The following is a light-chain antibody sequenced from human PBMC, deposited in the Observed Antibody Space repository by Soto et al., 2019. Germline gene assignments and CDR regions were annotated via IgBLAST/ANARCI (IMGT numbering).Light chain of an antibody. Sequence: QSALTQPRSVSGSPGQSVTHSCTGTSSDVGGYDYVSWYQQHPDKAPKLIIYDVSRRPSGVPDRFSGSKSDNTASLTISGLQAEDDADYYCCSYAGNSRVFGTGTKVTVL. J-gene: IGLJ1*01. CDR2: DVS. CDR1: SSDVGGYDY. V-gene: IGLV2-11*01. CDR3: CSYAGNSRV.